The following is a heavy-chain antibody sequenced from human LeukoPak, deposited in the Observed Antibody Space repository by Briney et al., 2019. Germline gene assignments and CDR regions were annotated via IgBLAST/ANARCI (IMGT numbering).Heavy chain of an antibody. CDR3: ATGYSSSYPDAFDI. CDR1: GGSISSSNYY. V-gene: IGHV4-61*05. J-gene: IGHJ3*02. CDR2: IYYSGST. Sequence: SETLSLTCTVSGGSISSSNYYWGWIRQPPGKGLEWIGYIYYSGSTNYNPSLKSRVTISVDTSKNQFSLKLSSVTAADTAVYYCATGYSSSYPDAFDIWGQGTMVTVSS. D-gene: IGHD6-6*01.